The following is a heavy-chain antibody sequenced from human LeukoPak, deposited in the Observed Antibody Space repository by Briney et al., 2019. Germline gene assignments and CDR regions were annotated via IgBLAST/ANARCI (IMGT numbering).Heavy chain of an antibody. CDR1: GLTFSSYA. Sequence: GGSLRLSCAASGLTFSSYAMSWVRQAPGKGLEWVSAISGSGGSTYYAGSVKGRFTISRDNSKNTLYLQMNSLRAEDTAVYYCAKELKIAVVGTVAFDIWGQGTMVTVSS. J-gene: IGHJ3*02. CDR3: AKELKIAVVGTVAFDI. CDR2: ISGSGGST. D-gene: IGHD6-13*01. V-gene: IGHV3-23*01.